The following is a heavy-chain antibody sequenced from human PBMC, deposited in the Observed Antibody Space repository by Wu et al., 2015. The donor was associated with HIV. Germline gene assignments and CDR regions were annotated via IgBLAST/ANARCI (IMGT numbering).Heavy chain of an antibody. Sequence: QVQLVQSGAEVRKTGSSVKVSCKASGGGFNSYAISWVRQAPGQGLEWMGGVIPVIGTPNYAQKFQGRVTITTDESTTTAYMEVSSLTSEDTAVYYCARGLRDILTGYYSAFEYWGQGTLVTVSS. V-gene: IGHV1-69*05. J-gene: IGHJ4*02. D-gene: IGHD3-9*01. CDR1: GGGFNSYA. CDR3: ARGLRDILTGYYSAFEY. CDR2: VIPVIGTP.